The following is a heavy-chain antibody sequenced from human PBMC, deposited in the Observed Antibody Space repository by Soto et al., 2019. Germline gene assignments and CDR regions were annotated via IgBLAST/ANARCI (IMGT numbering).Heavy chain of an antibody. CDR2: INWNGGST. D-gene: IGHD6-6*01. V-gene: IGHV3-20*04. CDR1: GFTFGDYG. Sequence: LSLTCAASGFTFGDYGMSWVRQAPGKGLEWVSGINWNGGSTGYADSVKGRFTISRDNAKNSLYLQMNSLRAEDTALYYCAREYSSSSFDYWGQGTLVTVSS. CDR3: AREYSSSSFDY. J-gene: IGHJ4*02.